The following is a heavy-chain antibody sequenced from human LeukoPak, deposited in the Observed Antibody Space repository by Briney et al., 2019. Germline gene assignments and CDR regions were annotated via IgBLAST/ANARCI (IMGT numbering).Heavy chain of an antibody. Sequence: TGGSLRLSCAASGFTFSSYAMSWVRQAPGKGLEWVSGISGSGGTTYYADSVKGRFTISRDNSKNTLYLQMNSLRAEDTAVYYCASPSWSGYYYYFDYWGQGALATVSS. V-gene: IGHV3-23*01. CDR3: ASPSWSGYYYYFDY. CDR1: GFTFSSYA. CDR2: ISGSGGTT. D-gene: IGHD3-3*01. J-gene: IGHJ4*02.